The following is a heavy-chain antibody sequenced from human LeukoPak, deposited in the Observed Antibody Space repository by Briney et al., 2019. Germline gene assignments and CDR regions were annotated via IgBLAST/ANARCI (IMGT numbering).Heavy chain of an antibody. CDR2: FDPEDGET. J-gene: IGHJ4*02. CDR1: GYTLTELS. V-gene: IGHV1-24*01. Sequence: ASVTVSCKVSGYTLTELSMHWVRQAPGKGLEWMGGFDPEDGETIYAQKFQGRVTMTEDTSTDTAYMELSSLRSEDTAVYYCATVGMGSSSGLGYYFDYWGQGTLVTVSS. D-gene: IGHD6-6*01. CDR3: ATVGMGSSSGLGYYFDY.